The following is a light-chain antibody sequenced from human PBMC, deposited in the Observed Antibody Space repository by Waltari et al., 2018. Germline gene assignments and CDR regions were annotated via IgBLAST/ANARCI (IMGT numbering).Light chain of an antibody. J-gene: IGKJ2*01. Sequence: EIVMTQSPAILSLSPGARAPLPFWANPTILTNLSWYQQKPHQAPRLLISGASNRATGVPDRFSGSASGADFTLTISSLQSEDFALYYCQQYKNWPYTFGQGTKLEIK. V-gene: IGKV3-15*01. CDR2: GAS. CDR1: PTILTN. CDR3: QQYKNWPYT.